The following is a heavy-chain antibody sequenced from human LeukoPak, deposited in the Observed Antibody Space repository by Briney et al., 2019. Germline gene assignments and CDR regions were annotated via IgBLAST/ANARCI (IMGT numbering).Heavy chain of an antibody. CDR2: ISAYNGNT. V-gene: IGHV1-18*01. CDR3: AVVGYCSSTSCSEGAFDI. J-gene: IGHJ3*02. CDR1: GYTFTGYG. Sequence: ASVKVSCKASGYTFTGYGISWVRQAPGQGLEWMGWISAYNGNTNYAQKLQGRVTMTTDTSTSTAYMELRSLRSDDTAVYYCAVVGYCSSTSCSEGAFDIWGQGTMVTVSS. D-gene: IGHD2-2*01.